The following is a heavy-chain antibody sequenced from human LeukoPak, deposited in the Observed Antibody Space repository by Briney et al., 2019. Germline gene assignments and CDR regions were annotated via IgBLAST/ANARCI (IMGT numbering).Heavy chain of an antibody. D-gene: IGHD1-26*01. Sequence: SVKVSCKASGGTFSSYAISWVRQAPGQGLEWMGGIIPIFGTANYAQKFQGRVTITADKSTTTAYMELSSLRSEDTAVYYCARGRANYYYYYYMDVWGKGTTVTVSS. J-gene: IGHJ6*03. CDR3: ARGRANYYYYYYMDV. CDR1: GGTFSSYA. V-gene: IGHV1-69*06. CDR2: IIPIFGTA.